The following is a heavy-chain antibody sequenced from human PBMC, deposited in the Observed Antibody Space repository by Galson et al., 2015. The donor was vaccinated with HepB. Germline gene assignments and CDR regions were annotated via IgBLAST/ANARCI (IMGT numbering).Heavy chain of an antibody. Sequence: SLRLSCAASGFTFSSYEMNWVRQAPGKGLEWVSYISSSGSTIYYADSVKGRFTISRDNAKNSLYLQMNSLRAEDTAVYYCAREASIAVANEAFDIWGQGTMVTVSS. V-gene: IGHV3-48*03. D-gene: IGHD6-19*01. CDR3: AREASIAVANEAFDI. CDR1: GFTFSSYE. J-gene: IGHJ3*02. CDR2: ISSSGSTI.